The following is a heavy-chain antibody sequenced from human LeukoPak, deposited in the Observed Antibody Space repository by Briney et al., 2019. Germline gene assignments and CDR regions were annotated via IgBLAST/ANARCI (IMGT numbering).Heavy chain of an antibody. CDR1: GGSISSSSYY. J-gene: IGHJ4*01. D-gene: IGHD3-10*01. Sequence: SETLSLTCTVSGGSISSSSYYWGWIRQAAGRGLEGIAYSYYSGGTNYNSSLKRRVTISVDTSKNPFSLKVPSVTAGDTAIYYCVRHGESGRHHAYFDYWGHGALVTVSS. CDR2: SYYSGGT. V-gene: IGHV4-61*05. CDR3: VRHGESGRHHAYFDY.